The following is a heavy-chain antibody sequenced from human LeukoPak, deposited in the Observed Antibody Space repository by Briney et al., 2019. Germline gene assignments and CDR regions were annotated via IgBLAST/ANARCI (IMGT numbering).Heavy chain of an antibody. V-gene: IGHV3-23*01. J-gene: IGHJ5*02. CDR3: AKFLGVSVWYGISGP. CDR2: ITNSGGTT. D-gene: IGHD3-10*01. CDR1: GFTFSGYP. Sequence: GGSLRPSCAASGFTFSGYPIHWVRQAPGKGLEWVSAITNSGGTTYYADSVKGRFTISRDNSKNTLYLQMNSLRAEDTAVYYCAKFLGVSVWYGISGPWGQGTLVTVSS.